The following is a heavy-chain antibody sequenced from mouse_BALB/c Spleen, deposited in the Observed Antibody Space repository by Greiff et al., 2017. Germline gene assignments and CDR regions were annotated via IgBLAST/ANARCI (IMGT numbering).Heavy chain of an antibody. CDR1: GFTFSSYG. CDR3: ARQGLLYGMDY. CDR2: ISSGGSYT. V-gene: IGHV5-6*01. J-gene: IGHJ4*01. Sequence: EVMLVESGGDLVKPGGSLKLSCAASGFTFSSYGMSWVRQTPDKRLEWVATISSGGSYTYYPDSVKGRFTISRDNAKNTLYLQMSSLKSEDTAMYYCARQGLLYGMDYWGQGTSVTVSS. D-gene: IGHD1-1*01.